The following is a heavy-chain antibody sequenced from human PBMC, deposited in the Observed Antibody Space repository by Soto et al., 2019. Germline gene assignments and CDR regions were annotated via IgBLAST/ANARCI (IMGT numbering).Heavy chain of an antibody. CDR3: ARGPIYGSGSYYPSRYFDY. CDR1: GYTFTSYG. D-gene: IGHD3-10*01. CDR2: ISAYNGNT. J-gene: IGHJ4*02. Sequence: ASVKVSCKASGYTFTSYGISWVRQAPGQGLEWMGWISAYNGNTNYAQKLQGRVTMTTDTSTSTAYMELRSLRSDDTAVYYCARGPIYGSGSYYPSRYFDYWGQGTLVTVSS. V-gene: IGHV1-18*01.